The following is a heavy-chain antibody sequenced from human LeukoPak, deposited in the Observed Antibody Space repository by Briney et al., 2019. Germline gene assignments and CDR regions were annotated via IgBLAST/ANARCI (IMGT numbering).Heavy chain of an antibody. CDR1: GYTFTGYY. CDR2: INPNSGGT. J-gene: IGHJ4*02. V-gene: IGHV1-2*02. Sequence: GASVKVSCKASGYTFTGYYMHWVRQAPVQGLEWMGWINPNSGGTNYAQRFQGRVTMTRDTSISTAYMELSRLRSDDTAVYYCARAYITMVRGVITSFDYWGQGTLVTVSS. D-gene: IGHD3-10*01. CDR3: ARAYITMVRGVITSFDY.